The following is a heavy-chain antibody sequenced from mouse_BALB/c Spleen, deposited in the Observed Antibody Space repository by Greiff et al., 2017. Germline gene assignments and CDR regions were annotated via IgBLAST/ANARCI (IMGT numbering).Heavy chain of an antibody. CDR3: TRGPYYYGSSYNYFDY. CDR2: INPSNGGT. J-gene: IGHJ2*01. CDR1: GYTFTSYS. D-gene: IGHD1-1*01. V-gene: IGHV1S81*02. Sequence: QVQLQQSGAELVKPGASVKLSCKASGYTFTSYSMYWVKQRPGQGLEWIGEINPSNGGTNFNEKFKSKATLTVDKSSSTAYMQLSSLTSEDSAVYYCTRGPYYYGSSYNYFDYWGQGTTLTVSS.